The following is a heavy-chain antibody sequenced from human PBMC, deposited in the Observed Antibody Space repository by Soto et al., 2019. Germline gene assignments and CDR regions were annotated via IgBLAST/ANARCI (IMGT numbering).Heavy chain of an antibody. J-gene: IGHJ4*02. CDR1: GFTVSSTY. V-gene: IGHV3-66*01. CDR3: ARNRASSVIHYY. Sequence: EVQLVESGGGLVQPGGSLRLSCAASGFTVSSTYMTWVRQAPGKGLEWLSIIYSGGNTYYADSVKGRFTISRDNAKNTLFPQMNSLRGEDTAVYYCARNRASSVIHYYWGQGTLVTVSS. D-gene: IGHD6-6*01. CDR2: IYSGGNT.